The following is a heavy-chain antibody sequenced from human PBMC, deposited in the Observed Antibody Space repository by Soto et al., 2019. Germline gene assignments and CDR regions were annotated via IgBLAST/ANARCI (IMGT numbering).Heavy chain of an antibody. CDR2: ISYDGSNK. CDR3: ARSIVGATLYYYYGMDV. J-gene: IGHJ6*02. CDR1: GFTFSSYA. Sequence: QVQLVESGGGVVQPGRSLRLSCAASGFTFSSYAMHWDRQAPGKGLEWVAVISYDGSNKYYADSVKDRFTISRDNYKNTLYLQMNSLRAEDTAVYYCARSIVGATLYYYYGMDVWGQGTTVTVSS. D-gene: IGHD1-26*01. V-gene: IGHV3-30-3*01.